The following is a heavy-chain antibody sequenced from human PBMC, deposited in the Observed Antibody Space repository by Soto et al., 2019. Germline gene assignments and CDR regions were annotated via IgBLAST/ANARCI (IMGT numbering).Heavy chain of an antibody. J-gene: IGHJ4*02. CDR2: LNPSGST. CDR3: ARGARSRAAVPLFDY. V-gene: IGHV4-34*01. CDR1: CWCLIGYY. Sequence: PSATLFRTVAFYCWCLIGYYLGWMPQRPGKGLEWIGELNPSGSTNYNPSLKSRVTISVDTSKKQFSLKLSSVTAADTAVYYCARGARSRAAVPLFDYWGQGTLVTVSS. D-gene: IGHD2-15*01.